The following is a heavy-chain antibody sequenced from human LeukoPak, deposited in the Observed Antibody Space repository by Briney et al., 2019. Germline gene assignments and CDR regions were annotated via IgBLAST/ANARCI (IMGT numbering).Heavy chain of an antibody. CDR1: GGSISSGDYY. CDR2: ISYSGST. J-gene: IGHJ4*02. D-gene: IGHD5-18*01. Sequence: PSETLSLTCSVSGGSISSGDYYWSWIRQPPGKGLEWIGYISYSGSTYYNPSLKSQVTISVDTSKNQFSLKLSSVTAADTAVYYCARDCYSGYSYGCLDHWGQGTLVTVSS. V-gene: IGHV4-30-4*08. CDR3: ARDCYSGYSYGCLDH.